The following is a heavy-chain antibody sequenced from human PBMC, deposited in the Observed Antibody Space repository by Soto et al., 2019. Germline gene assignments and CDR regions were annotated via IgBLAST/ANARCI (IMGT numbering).Heavy chain of an antibody. Sequence: QLQLQESGPGLVKPSETLSLTCTVSGGSISSSSYYWGWIRQPPGKGLEWIGSIYYSGSTYYNPSLKSRVTISVDTSKNQFSLKLSSVTAADTAVYYCARHSGYFGYHCFEPWGQGTLVTVSS. CDR2: IYYSGST. CDR1: GGSISSSSYY. J-gene: IGHJ5*02. V-gene: IGHV4-39*01. CDR3: ARHSGYFGYHCFEP. D-gene: IGHD3-22*01.